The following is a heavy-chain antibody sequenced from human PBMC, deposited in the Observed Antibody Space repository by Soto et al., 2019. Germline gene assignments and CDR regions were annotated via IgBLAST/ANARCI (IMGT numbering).Heavy chain of an antibody. CDR1: GGSISSGGYS. D-gene: IGHD6-19*01. CDR2: ISHSGST. V-gene: IGHV4-30-2*01. CDR3: ARGGLLPDY. Sequence: TLSLTCAVSGGSISSGGYSWSWIRQPPGKSLEWIGYISHSGSTYYNQSLKSRVTISVDRSKNQFSLKLSSVTAADSAVYYCARGGLLPDYWGQGTLVTVSS. J-gene: IGHJ4*02.